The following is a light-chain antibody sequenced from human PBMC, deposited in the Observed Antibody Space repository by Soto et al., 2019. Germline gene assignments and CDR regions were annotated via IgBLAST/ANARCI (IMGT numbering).Light chain of an antibody. CDR3: QQYGSSLSIT. Sequence: EIVMTQSPATLSVSPGESATLSCRASQSVRSNLAWYQQKPGQAPRLLIYGASSRATGIPDRFSGSGSGTDFTLTISRLEPEDFAVYYCQQYGSSLSITFGQGTRLEIK. J-gene: IGKJ5*01. CDR2: GAS. V-gene: IGKV3-20*01. CDR1: QSVRSN.